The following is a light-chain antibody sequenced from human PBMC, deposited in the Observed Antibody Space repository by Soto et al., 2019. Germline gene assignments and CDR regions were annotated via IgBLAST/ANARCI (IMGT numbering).Light chain of an antibody. Sequence: DIQMTQSPSAMSASVGDRVTITCRANQDVSNYLIGFQQKPGKVPKRLIYAASTLHSGVPARFSGSGSGTEFTLTISSLQPEDFATYYCLQHNSYPWTFGQGTKVEVK. J-gene: IGKJ1*01. CDR2: AAS. CDR1: QDVSNY. CDR3: LQHNSYPWT. V-gene: IGKV1-17*03.